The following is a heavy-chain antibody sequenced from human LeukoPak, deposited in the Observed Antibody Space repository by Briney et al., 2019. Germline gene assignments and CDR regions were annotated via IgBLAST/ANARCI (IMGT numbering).Heavy chain of an antibody. D-gene: IGHD3-10*01. Sequence: PGGSLRLSCAASGFTFSSYAMSWVRQAPGKGLEWVSAISGSGGSTYYAYSVKGRFTISRDNSKNTLYLQMNSLRAEDTAVYYCAKMGLRSRLLWFGELFLRELVNWFDPWGQGTLVTVSS. CDR2: ISGSGGST. CDR3: AKMGLRSRLLWFGELFLRELVNWFDP. CDR1: GFTFSSYA. V-gene: IGHV3-23*01. J-gene: IGHJ5*02.